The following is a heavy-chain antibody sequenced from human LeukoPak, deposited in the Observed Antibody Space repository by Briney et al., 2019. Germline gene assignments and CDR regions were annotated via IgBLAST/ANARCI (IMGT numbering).Heavy chain of an antibody. Sequence: GGSLRLSCAASGFTFSSYAMHWVRQAPGKGLEWVALISYDGSNKYYADSVKGRFTISRDNSKNTLYLQMNSLRAEDTAVYYCARDLSGSIVVVPAFYWGQGTLVTVSS. J-gene: IGHJ4*02. CDR2: ISYDGSNK. CDR3: ARDLSGSIVVVPAFY. CDR1: GFTFSSYA. D-gene: IGHD2-2*01. V-gene: IGHV3-30-3*01.